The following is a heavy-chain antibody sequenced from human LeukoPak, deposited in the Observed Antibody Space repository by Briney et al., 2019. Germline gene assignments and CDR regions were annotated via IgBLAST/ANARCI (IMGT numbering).Heavy chain of an antibody. CDR1: GGSFSGYY. D-gene: IGHD3-10*01. Sequence: SETLSLTCGDYGGSFSGYYWSWIRQPPGKGLEWIGEINHSGSTNYNPSLKSRVTISVDTSKNQFSLKLSSVTAADTAVYYCARITRRYYGSGSYYDYWGQGTLVTVPS. CDR2: INHSGST. J-gene: IGHJ4*02. V-gene: IGHV4-34*01. CDR3: ARITRRYYGSGSYYDY.